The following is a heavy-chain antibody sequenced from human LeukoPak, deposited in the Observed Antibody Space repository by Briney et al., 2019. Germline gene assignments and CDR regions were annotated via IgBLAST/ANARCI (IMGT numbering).Heavy chain of an antibody. CDR2: ISSSSGYI. D-gene: IGHD1-26*01. CDR3: AKDVQSGSYSGSEFDY. J-gene: IGHJ4*02. V-gene: IGHV3-21*01. CDR1: GFTFSSYS. Sequence: PGGSLRLSCAASGFTFSSYSMNWVRQTPGKGLEWVASISSSSGYIYYADSVKGRFTISRDNAKNSLYLQMNSLRAEDTAVYYCAKDVQSGSYSGSEFDYWGQGTLVTVSS.